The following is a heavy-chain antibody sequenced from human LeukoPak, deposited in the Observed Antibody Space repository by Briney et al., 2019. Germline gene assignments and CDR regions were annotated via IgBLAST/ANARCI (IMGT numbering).Heavy chain of an antibody. Sequence: PGGSLRLSCAASGFTFSSYAIHWVRQAPGKGLEWVAVMSYDGIHKYYADSVKGRFTISRDNSKNTLYLQMNSLRADDTAVYYCARDKSRGYGGDYWGQGTLVTVSS. CDR2: MSYDGIHK. J-gene: IGHJ4*02. D-gene: IGHD3-22*01. V-gene: IGHV3-30*04. CDR3: ARDKSRGYGGDY. CDR1: GFTFSSYA.